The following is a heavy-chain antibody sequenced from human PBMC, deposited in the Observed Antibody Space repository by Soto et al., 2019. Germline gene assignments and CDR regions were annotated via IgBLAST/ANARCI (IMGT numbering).Heavy chain of an antibody. CDR1: GGSISSSSYY. D-gene: IGHD2-15*01. CDR3: ARTCSGGSCYDAFDI. V-gene: IGHV4-39*01. CDR2: IYYSGST. Sequence: SETLSLTCTVSGGSISSSSYYWGWIRQPPGKGLEWIGSIYYSGSTYYNPSLKSRVTISVDTSKNQFSLKLSSVTAADTAVYYCARTCSGGSCYDAFDIWGQGTTVTVSS. J-gene: IGHJ3*02.